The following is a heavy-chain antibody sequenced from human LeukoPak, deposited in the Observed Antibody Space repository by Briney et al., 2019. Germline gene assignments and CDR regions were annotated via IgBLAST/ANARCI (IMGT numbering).Heavy chain of an antibody. CDR2: ISSSSSYI. J-gene: IGHJ3*02. CDR1: DFTFYSYG. D-gene: IGHD2-2*02. CDR3: AGYCSSTSCYTEEYAFDI. Sequence: GGSLRLSCAASDFTFYSYGMHWVRQAPGKGLEWVSSISSSSSYIYYADSVKGRFTISRDNAKNSLYLQMSSLRAEDTAVYYCAGYCSSTSCYTEEYAFDIWGQGTMVTVPS. V-gene: IGHV3-21*01.